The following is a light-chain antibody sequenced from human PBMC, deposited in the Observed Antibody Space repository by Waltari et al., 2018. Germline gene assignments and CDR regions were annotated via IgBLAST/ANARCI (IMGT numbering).Light chain of an antibody. Sequence: QSVLTQPPSTSGTPGQRVTISCSGSSSNIGSNNVNWYQQLPGTAPKLLIYSNNQPPSGVPDRFSGSKAGTSASLATSGLQSEHEADYYCAACDDSLNGWVFGGGTKLTVL. CDR2: SNN. V-gene: IGLV1-44*01. CDR3: AACDDSLNGWV. J-gene: IGLJ3*02. CDR1: SSNIGSNN.